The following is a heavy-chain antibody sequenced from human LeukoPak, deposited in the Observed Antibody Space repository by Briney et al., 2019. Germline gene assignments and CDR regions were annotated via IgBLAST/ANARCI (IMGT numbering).Heavy chain of an antibody. V-gene: IGHV1-18*01. J-gene: IGHJ2*01. Sequence: ASVKVSCKASGYTFTSYGISWVRQPPGQGLEWMGWISAYNGNTNYAQKLQGRVTMTTDTSTSTAYMELRSLRSDDTAVCYCARDEYYDSSGPGYFDLWGRGTLVTVSS. D-gene: IGHD3-22*01. CDR1: GYTFTSYG. CDR2: ISAYNGNT. CDR3: ARDEYYDSSGPGYFDL.